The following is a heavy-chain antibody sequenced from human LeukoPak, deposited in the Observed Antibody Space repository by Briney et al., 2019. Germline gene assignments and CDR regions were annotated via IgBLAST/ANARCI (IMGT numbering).Heavy chain of an antibody. CDR2: ITSTSNHI. Sequence: PGGSLRLSCVASGFSFSTYDMNWVRQAPGKGLEWVSAITSTSNHINYADSVKGRFTISRDSANNSLYLQMNSLRAEDTAVYYCARVYSANGYGSGYYGYWGQGTLVTVSS. D-gene: IGHD3-10*01. CDR1: GFSFSTYD. V-gene: IGHV3-21*01. CDR3: ARVYSANGYGSGYYGY. J-gene: IGHJ4*02.